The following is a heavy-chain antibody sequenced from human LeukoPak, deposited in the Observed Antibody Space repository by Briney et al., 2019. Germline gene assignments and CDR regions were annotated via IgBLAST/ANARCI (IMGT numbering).Heavy chain of an antibody. CDR3: ARDFDDPTGHYYYLPDY. D-gene: IGHD3-9*01. Sequence: WSSLTLVCAVSALTFRSNRRHWVRRAPGKGLESFTYICYDATKKFYTPSVRGRFTISRGNSIDFLYLQMDSLAPEDTAIYYCARDFDDPTGHYYYLPDYWGPGIVVTVSS. V-gene: IGHV3-30*02. CDR2: ICYDATKK. J-gene: IGHJ4*02. CDR1: ALTFRSNR.